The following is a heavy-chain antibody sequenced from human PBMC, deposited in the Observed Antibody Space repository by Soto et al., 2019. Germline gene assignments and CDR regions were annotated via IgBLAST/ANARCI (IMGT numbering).Heavy chain of an antibody. CDR2: IYYSGST. CDR3: ARGRVAAAKYYFYY. CDR1: CGSISSCGYY. D-gene: IGHD6-25*01. V-gene: IGHV4-31*03. Sequence: SETLSLTCTVSCGSISSCGYYWSWIRQHPGKGLEWIGYIYYSGSTYYNPSLKSRVTISVDTSKNQFSLKLSSVTAADTAVYYCARGRVAAAKYYFYYWGQGTLVTVS. J-gene: IGHJ4*02.